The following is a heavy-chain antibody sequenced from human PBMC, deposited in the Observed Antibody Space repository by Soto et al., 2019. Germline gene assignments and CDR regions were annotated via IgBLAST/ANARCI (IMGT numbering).Heavy chain of an antibody. V-gene: IGHV1-69*06. J-gene: IGHJ3*02. CDR3: ASQSSGGGAFDI. Sequence: ASVKVSCKAPGGTFSSYAISWVRQAPGQGLEWMGGIIPIFGTANYAQKFQGRVTITADKSTSTAYMELSSLRSEDTAVYYCASQSSGGGAFDIWGQGTMVTVSS. D-gene: IGHD2-15*01. CDR2: IIPIFGTA. CDR1: GGTFSSYA.